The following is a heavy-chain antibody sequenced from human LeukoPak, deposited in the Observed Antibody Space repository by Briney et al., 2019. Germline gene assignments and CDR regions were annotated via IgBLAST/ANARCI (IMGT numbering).Heavy chain of an antibody. CDR2: ISYTGGST. CDR1: GFTFSSYA. J-gene: IGHJ4*02. CDR3: AKDRQRHACSQFDY. D-gene: IGHD4/OR15-4a*01. V-gene: IGHV3-23*01. Sequence: GGALRLSCAASGFTFSSYAMSGVRQAPGKGLEWVSTISYTGGSTYYADSVKGRFTISRDNSKNTLYLQMTSLRAEATDVFYCAKDRQRHACSQFDYWGQGALVTVSS.